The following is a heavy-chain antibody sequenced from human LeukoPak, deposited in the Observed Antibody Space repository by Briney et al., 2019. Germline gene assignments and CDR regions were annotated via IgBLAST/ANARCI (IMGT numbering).Heavy chain of an antibody. CDR3: AKGGKHSSSWYYYGMDV. V-gene: IGHV3-23*01. CDR2: ISGGGGST. J-gene: IGHJ6*02. D-gene: IGHD6-13*01. Sequence: GGSLRLSCAASGFTFSSYAMSWVRQAPGKGLEWVSAISGGGGSTYYADSVKGRFTISRDNSKNTLYLQMNSLRAEDTAVYYCAKGGKHSSSWYYYGMDVWGQGTTVTVSS. CDR1: GFTFSSYA.